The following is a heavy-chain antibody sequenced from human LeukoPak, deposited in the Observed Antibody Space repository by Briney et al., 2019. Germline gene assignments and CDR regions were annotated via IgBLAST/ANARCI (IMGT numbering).Heavy chain of an antibody. CDR3: AKSGGSFWSGYPGDF. D-gene: IGHD3-3*01. CDR2: ISGSGGST. V-gene: IGHV3-23*01. Sequence: PGGSLRLSCAASGFTFSSYAMSWVRQAPGKGLEWVSAISGSGGSTYYADSVKGRFTISRDNSKNTLYLQMNSLRAEDTAVYYCAKSGGSFWSGYPGDFWGQGTLVTVSS. CDR1: GFTFSSYA. J-gene: IGHJ4*02.